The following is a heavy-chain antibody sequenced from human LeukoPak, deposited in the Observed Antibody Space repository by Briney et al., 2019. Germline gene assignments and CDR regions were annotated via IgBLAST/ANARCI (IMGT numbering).Heavy chain of an antibody. CDR2: IYTSGST. V-gene: IGHV4-4*07. Sequence: SETLSLTCTVSGGSISSSYWSWIRQPAGKGLEWIGRIYTSGSTNYNPSLKSRVTMSVDTSKNQFSLKLSSVTAADTAVYYCARDRYCSSTSCYSAFDYWGQGTLVTVSS. J-gene: IGHJ4*02. CDR3: ARDRYCSSTSCYSAFDY. D-gene: IGHD2-2*01. CDR1: GGSISSSY.